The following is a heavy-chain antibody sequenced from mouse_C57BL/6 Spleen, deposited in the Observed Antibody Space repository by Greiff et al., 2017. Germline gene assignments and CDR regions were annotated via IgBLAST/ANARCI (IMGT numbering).Heavy chain of an antibody. CDR2: INPGSGGT. CDR1: GYAFTNYL. D-gene: IGHD2-3*01. J-gene: IGHJ4*01. CDR3: ARYDDDYLYAFDY. V-gene: IGHV1-54*01. Sequence: QVQLQQSGAELVRPGTSVKVSCKASGYAFTNYLIEWVKQRPGQGLEWIGVINPGSGGTNYNEKFKGKATLTADKSSSTAYMQLSILTSEDSAVYFSARYDDDYLYAFDYWGQGTSVTVSS.